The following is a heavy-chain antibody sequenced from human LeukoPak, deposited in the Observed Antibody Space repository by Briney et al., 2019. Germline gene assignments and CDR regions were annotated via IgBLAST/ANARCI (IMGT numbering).Heavy chain of an antibody. CDR1: GGSISSCY. J-gene: IGHJ5*02. D-gene: IGHD2-2*01. V-gene: IGHV4-4*07. CDR2: IYTSGST. Sequence: SETLSLTCTVSGGSISSCYWSWIRQPAGKGLEWIGRIYTSGSTNYNPSLKSRVTMSVDTSKNQFSLKLSSVTAADTAVYYCARIRYCSSTSCYAGVHWFDPWGQGTLVTVSS. CDR3: ARIRYCSSTSCYAGVHWFDP.